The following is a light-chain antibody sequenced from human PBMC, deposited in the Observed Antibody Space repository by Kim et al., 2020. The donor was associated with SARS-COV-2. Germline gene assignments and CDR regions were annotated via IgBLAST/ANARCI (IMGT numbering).Light chain of an antibody. CDR3: NSRDSSGNHLRV. CDR2: GKN. V-gene: IGLV3-19*01. J-gene: IGLJ3*02. Sequence: SSELTQDPAVSVALGQTVRITCQGDSLRSYYASWYQQKPGQAPVLVIYGKNNRPSGIPDRFSGSSSGNTASLTITGAQVEDEADYYCNSRDSSGNHLRVFGGGTKVTVL. CDR1: SLRSYY.